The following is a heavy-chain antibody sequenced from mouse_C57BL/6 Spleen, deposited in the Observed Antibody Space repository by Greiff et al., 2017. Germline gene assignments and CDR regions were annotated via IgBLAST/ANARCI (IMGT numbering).Heavy chain of an antibody. V-gene: IGHV1-81*01. CDR3: ARLRYYGSSQAWFAY. CDR2: IYPRSGNT. CDR1: GYTFTSYG. J-gene: IGHJ3*01. D-gene: IGHD1-1*01. Sequence: QVQLQQSGAELARPGASVKLSCKASGYTFTSYGISWVKQRTGQGLEWIGEIYPRSGNTYYNEKFKGKATLTADKSSSTAYMELRSLTSEDSAVYFGARLRYYGSSQAWFAYWGQGTLVTVSA.